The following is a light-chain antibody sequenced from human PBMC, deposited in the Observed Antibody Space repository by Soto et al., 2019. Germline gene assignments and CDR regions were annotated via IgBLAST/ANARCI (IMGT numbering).Light chain of an antibody. CDR3: QQRSHWWT. Sequence: LSQSPATLSSFTGDRVTLSCRASQTVSTTYLTCYQQKPGHAPRLLIFGASKRATGIPDRFSGSGSGRDFTLTISGLEPEDFAVYYCQQRSHWWTFGQGTKVAI. CDR1: QTVSTTY. V-gene: IGKV3D-20*02. J-gene: IGKJ1*01. CDR2: GAS.